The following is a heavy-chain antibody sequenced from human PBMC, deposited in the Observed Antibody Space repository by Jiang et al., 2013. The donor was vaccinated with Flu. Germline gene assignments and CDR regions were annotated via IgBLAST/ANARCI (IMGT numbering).Heavy chain of an antibody. CDR3: ARLYLPFGMDV. Sequence: GAEVKKPGSSVKVSCKASGGSFSNYAITWVRQAPGQGLEWMGGVVPLLRTSHYAQSFQGRLTITADESTTTAYMELRSLRSEDTAVYYCARLYLPFGMDVWGQGTTVTVSS. J-gene: IGHJ6*02. CDR1: GGSFSNYA. V-gene: IGHV1-69*01. CDR2: VVPLLRTS. D-gene: IGHD2-2*02.